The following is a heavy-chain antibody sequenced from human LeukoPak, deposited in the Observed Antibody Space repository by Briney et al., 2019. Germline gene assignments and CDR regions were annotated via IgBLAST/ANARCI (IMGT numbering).Heavy chain of an antibody. V-gene: IGHV4-4*07. D-gene: IGHD1-26*01. Sequence: PSETLSLTCTVSGGSISSYYWSWIRQPAGKGLEWVGRIYTSGSTNYNPSLKSRVTMSVDTSKNQFSLKLSSVTAADTAVYYCARVKGVGATKGKFDYWGQGTLVTVSS. CDR3: ARVKGVGATKGKFDY. J-gene: IGHJ4*02. CDR1: GGSISSYY. CDR2: IYTSGST.